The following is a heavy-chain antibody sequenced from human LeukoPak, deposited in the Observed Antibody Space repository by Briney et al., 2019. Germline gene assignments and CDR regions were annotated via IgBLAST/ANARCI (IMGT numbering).Heavy chain of an antibody. J-gene: IGHJ4*02. Sequence: SETLSLTCAVYGGSFSGYYWSWIRQPPGKGLEWIGEINHSGSTNYNPSLKSRVTTSVDTSKNQFSLKLSSVTAADTAVYYCARNYGSGSYYFDYWGQGTLVTVSS. CDR3: ARNYGSGSYYFDY. CDR2: INHSGST. D-gene: IGHD3-10*01. CDR1: GGSFSGYY. V-gene: IGHV4-34*01.